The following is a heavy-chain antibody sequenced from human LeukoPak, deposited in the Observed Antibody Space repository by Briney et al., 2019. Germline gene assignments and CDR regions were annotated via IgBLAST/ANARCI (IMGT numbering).Heavy chain of an antibody. D-gene: IGHD3-3*01. J-gene: IGHJ6*02. CDR3: ARVAMTETRFLEWLSYYYYYGMDV. CDR2: ISYDGSNK. Sequence: GGSLRLSCAASGFTFSSYAMHWVRQAPGKGLEWVAVISYDGSNKYYADSVKGRFTIYRDNSKNTLYLQMNSLRAEDTAVYYCARVAMTETRFLEWLSYYYYYGMDVWGQGTTVTVSS. CDR1: GFTFSSYA. V-gene: IGHV3-30-3*01.